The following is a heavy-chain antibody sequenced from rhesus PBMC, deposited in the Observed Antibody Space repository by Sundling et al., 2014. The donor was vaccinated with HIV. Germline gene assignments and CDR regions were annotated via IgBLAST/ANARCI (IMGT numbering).Heavy chain of an antibody. CDR3: ARPREYRYNYDY. CDR1: GDSITDYYY. D-gene: IGHD5-12*01. J-gene: IGHJ4*01. V-gene: IGHV4S9*01. Sequence: QVQLQESGPGVVKPSETLSLTCAVSGDSITDYYYVNWIRQAPGKGLEWVGSIYVNSGTTSYNPSLKSRVAISKDTSKNQFSLRLTSATVADTAVYYCARPREYRYNYDYWGQGLLVTVSS. CDR2: IYVNSGTT.